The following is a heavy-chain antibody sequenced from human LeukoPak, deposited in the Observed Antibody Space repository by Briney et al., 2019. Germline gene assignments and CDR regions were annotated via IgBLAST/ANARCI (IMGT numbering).Heavy chain of an antibody. J-gene: IGHJ5*02. V-gene: IGHV4-59*12. CDR2: IYYSGST. CDR1: GGSIRSYY. D-gene: IGHD4-17*01. Sequence: SETLSLTCTVSGGSIRSYYWSWIRQPPGKGLEWIGYIYYSGSTNYNPSLKSRVTMSVDKSQNQFSLKLSSVTAADTAVYYCTRDTGTTGEVKFDPWGQGTLVTVSS. CDR3: TRDTGTTGEVKFDP.